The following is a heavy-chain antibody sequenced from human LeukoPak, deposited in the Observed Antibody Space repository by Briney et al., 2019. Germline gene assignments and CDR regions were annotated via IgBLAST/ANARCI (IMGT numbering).Heavy chain of an antibody. Sequence: GGSLRLSCAASGFTFSNYGMNWVRQAPGKGLEWVSFTDTSGRYVYYGDSVKGRFTISRDNAKNLLFLQMNGLRAEDTPLYYCARGRSITLLRGVAMSDGFDIWGQGAMVAVSS. CDR2: TDTSGRYV. V-gene: IGHV3-21*06. J-gene: IGHJ3*02. D-gene: IGHD3-10*01. CDR1: GFTFSNYG. CDR3: ARGRSITLLRGVAMSDGFDI.